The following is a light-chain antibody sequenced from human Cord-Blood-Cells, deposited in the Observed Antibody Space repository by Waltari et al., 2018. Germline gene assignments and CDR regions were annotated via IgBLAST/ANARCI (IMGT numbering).Light chain of an antibody. CDR3: CSYAGSRV. V-gene: IGLV2-23*01. CDR2: EGS. CDR1: SNDVGSYNL. J-gene: IGLJ3*02. Sequence: QSALTQPAPVSGSPGQSITISCTGTSNDVGSYNLVSWYQQHPGKAPKLMIYEGSKRPSGVSSRFSGAKSGNTASLTISGLQAEDEADYSCCSYAGSRVFGGGTKLTVL.